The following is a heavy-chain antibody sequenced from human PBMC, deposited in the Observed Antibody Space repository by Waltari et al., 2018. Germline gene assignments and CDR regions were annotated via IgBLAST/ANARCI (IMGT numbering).Heavy chain of an antibody. V-gene: IGHV4-30-4*01. J-gene: IGHJ5*02. CDR2: IYYTGST. Sequence: QVQLQESGPGLVKPSQTLSLTCTVSGGSISRGEYYWSWIRRPPGKGLEWIGYIYYTGSTHYNPSLKSRVTISVDTSKNQFYLTLYSVTAADTAVYYCAIGGYANLPFDPWGQGTLVTVSS. CDR3: AIGGYANLPFDP. CDR1: GGSISRGEYY. D-gene: IGHD2-2*01.